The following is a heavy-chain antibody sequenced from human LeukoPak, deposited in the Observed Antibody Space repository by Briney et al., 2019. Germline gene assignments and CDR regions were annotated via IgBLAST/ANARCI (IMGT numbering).Heavy chain of an antibody. Sequence: GGSLRLSCAASGFTFSSYSMNRVRQAPGKGLEWVSYISSSSSTIYYADSVKGRFTISRDNAKNSLYLQMNSLRAEDTAVYYCASLVATTQRYFDYWGQGTLVTVSS. V-gene: IGHV3-48*01. CDR2: ISSSSSTI. J-gene: IGHJ4*02. CDR3: ASLVATTQRYFDY. CDR1: GFTFSSYS. D-gene: IGHD5-12*01.